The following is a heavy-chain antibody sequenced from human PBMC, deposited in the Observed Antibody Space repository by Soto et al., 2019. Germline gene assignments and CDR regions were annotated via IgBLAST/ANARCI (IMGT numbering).Heavy chain of an antibody. CDR1: GYTFTSYY. V-gene: IGHV1-46*01. CDR3: ARPTAMGNYYSYGMDV. J-gene: IGHJ6*02. D-gene: IGHD5-18*01. Sequence: GASVKVSCKASGYTFTSYYMHWVRQAPGQGLEWMGIINPSGGSTSYAQKFQGRVTMTRDTSTSTVYMELSSLRSEDTAVYYCARPTAMGNYYSYGMDVWGQGTMATVSS. CDR2: INPSGGST.